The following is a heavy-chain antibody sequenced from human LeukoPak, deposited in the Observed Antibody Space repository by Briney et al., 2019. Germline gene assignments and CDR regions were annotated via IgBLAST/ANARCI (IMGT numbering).Heavy chain of an antibody. Sequence: SETLSLTCAGDGGSFSGYYWSWIRQPPGKGLEWIGEINHSGSTNYNPSLKSRVTVSVDTSKNQFSLKLSSVTAADTAVYYCASTYSSSWEFDYWGQGTLVTVSS. CDR1: GGSFSGYY. V-gene: IGHV4-34*01. D-gene: IGHD6-13*01. CDR3: ASTYSSSWEFDY. CDR2: INHSGST. J-gene: IGHJ4*02.